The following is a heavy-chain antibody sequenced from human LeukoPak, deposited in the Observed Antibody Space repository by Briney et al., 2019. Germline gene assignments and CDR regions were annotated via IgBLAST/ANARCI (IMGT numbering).Heavy chain of an antibody. CDR1: GGSISSYY. V-gene: IGHV4-59*12. CDR2: IYYSGTT. J-gene: IGHJ6*03. Sequence: SETLSLTCTVSGGSISSYYWNWIRQPPAKGLEWIGYIYYSGTTNYNPSLKSRVTVSVDTSKNQFSLKLSSVTAADTAVYYRARRKGAYYYYYYMDVWGKGTTVTVSS. D-gene: IGHD1-26*01. CDR3: ARRKGAYYYYYYMDV.